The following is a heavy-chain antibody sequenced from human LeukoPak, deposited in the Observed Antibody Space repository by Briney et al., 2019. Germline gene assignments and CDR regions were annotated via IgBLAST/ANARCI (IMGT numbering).Heavy chain of an antibody. J-gene: IGHJ4*02. Sequence: GGSLRLSCAASGFTFSSYSMNWVRQAPGKGLEWVSSISSSSSYMYYADSVKGRFTISRDNAKNSLYLQMNSLRAKDTAVYYCARDHDRYDSSGYPYWGQGTLVTVSS. D-gene: IGHD3-22*01. CDR2: ISSSSSYM. CDR1: GFTFSSYS. CDR3: ARDHDRYDSSGYPY. V-gene: IGHV3-21*01.